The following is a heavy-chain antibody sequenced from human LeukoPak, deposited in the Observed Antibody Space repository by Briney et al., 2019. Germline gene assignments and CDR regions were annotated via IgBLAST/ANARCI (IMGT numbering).Heavy chain of an antibody. V-gene: IGHV4-59*02. CDR1: GGSVTTYR. CDR3: ARAEGAAPHI. D-gene: IGHD3-16*01. CDR2: IHYSGGA. Sequence: PSETLSLTCAVSGGSVTTYRWTWIRQPPGKGLEWIGHIHYSGGADYNPSLKSRVSMSLDTSKNHFSLRLTSVTAADTGVYFCARAEGAAPHIWGQGTMVSVSS. J-gene: IGHJ3*02.